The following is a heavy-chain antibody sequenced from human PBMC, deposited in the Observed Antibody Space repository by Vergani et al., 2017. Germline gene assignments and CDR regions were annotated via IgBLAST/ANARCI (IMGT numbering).Heavy chain of an antibody. D-gene: IGHD2-2*01. Sequence: QVQLVESGGGVVQPGRSLRLSCAASGFTFSSYGMHWVRKAPGKGLEWVAVIWYDGSNKYYADSVKGRFTISRDNSKNTLYLQMNSLRAEDTAVYYCAREGYCSSTSCYREGMDVWGKGTTVTVSS. CDR1: GFTFSSYG. J-gene: IGHJ6*03. V-gene: IGHV3-33*01. CDR2: IWYDGSNK. CDR3: AREGYCSSTSCYREGMDV.